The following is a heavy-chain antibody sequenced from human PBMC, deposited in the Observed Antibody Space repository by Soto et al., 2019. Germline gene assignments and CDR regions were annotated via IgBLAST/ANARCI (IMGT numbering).Heavy chain of an antibody. D-gene: IGHD2-21*02. CDR3: GFLAVITAKRSAFDL. Sequence: QVQLVQSGAEVKKPGSSVKVSCAASGGTFSNYALNWVRQAPGQGLEWMGGLIPLFGTPIYPQTFQGRVTITADESTSTAYMELTNLRSDDTAVYYCGFLAVITAKRSAFDLWGQGTLVTVSS. CDR1: GGTFSNYA. J-gene: IGHJ3*01. V-gene: IGHV1-69*01. CDR2: LIPLFGTP.